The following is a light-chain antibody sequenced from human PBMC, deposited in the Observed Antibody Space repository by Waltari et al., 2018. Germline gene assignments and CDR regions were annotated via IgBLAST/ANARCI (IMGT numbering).Light chain of an antibody. CDR2: WAS. V-gene: IGKV4-1*01. CDR1: QSVLYSSKNNTY. CDR3: LQYYSTPPGT. J-gene: IGKJ1*01. Sequence: DIVMIQSPDSPAAPLVDRATINCNSSQSVLYSSKNNTYLAWYQQKPGQSPKLLIYWASTRESGVPDRFSGSGSGTNFTLTFSSLQAEDVAIYYCLQYYSTPPGTFGQGTKVEIK.